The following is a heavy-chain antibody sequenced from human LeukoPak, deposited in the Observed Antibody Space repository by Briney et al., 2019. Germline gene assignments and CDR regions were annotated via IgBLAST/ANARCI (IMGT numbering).Heavy chain of an antibody. V-gene: IGHV4-59*01. CDR3: ARDAPSGDSPGY. Sequence: SETLSLTCNVTGGSISPYYWSWIRQPPGKGLEWIGYIYYSGSTNYNPSLKSRVTISVDTSKNQFSLKLSSVTAADTAVYYCARDAPSGDSPGYWGQGTLVTVSS. CDR2: IYYSGST. J-gene: IGHJ4*02. D-gene: IGHD4-17*01. CDR1: GGSISPYY.